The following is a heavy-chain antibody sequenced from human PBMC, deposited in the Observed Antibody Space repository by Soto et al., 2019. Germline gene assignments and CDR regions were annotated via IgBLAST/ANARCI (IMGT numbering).Heavy chain of an antibody. CDR1: GFTFDDYA. V-gene: IGHV3-9*01. D-gene: IGHD2-2*02. J-gene: IGHJ3*02. CDR2: ISWNSGSI. Sequence: GGSLRLSCAASGFTFDDYAMHWVRQAPGKGLEWVSGISWNSGSIGYADSVKGRFTISRDNAKNSLYLQMNSLRAEDTALYYCAKDENNIVVVPAAILGDAFDIWGQGTMVTVSS. CDR3: AKDENNIVVVPAAILGDAFDI.